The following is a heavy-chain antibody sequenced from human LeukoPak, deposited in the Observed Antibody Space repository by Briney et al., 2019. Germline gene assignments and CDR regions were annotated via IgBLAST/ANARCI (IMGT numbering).Heavy chain of an antibody. Sequence: PGGSLRLSCAASGFTFSSYAMSWVRQAPGKGLEWVSGISGSGVSTYYADSVKGRFTISRDNSKNTLYLQMNSLRAEDTAVYYCAKDLGVVVPADIPYGMDVWGQGTTVTVSS. J-gene: IGHJ6*02. V-gene: IGHV3-23*01. CDR2: ISGSGVST. CDR3: AKDLGVVVPADIPYGMDV. D-gene: IGHD2-2*01. CDR1: GFTFSSYA.